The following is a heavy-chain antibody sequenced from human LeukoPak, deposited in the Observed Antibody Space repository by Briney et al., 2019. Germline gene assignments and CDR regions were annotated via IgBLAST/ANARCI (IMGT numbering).Heavy chain of an antibody. Sequence: SETLSLTCTVSGGSISSYYWSRIRQPAGKGLEWIGRIYTSGSTNYNPSLKSRVTMSVDASKNQFSLKLSSVTAADTAVYYCARDDWYSSSWPGAFDIWGQGTMVTVSS. V-gene: IGHV4-4*07. J-gene: IGHJ3*02. CDR1: GGSISSYY. CDR3: ARDDWYSSSWPGAFDI. D-gene: IGHD6-13*01. CDR2: IYTSGST.